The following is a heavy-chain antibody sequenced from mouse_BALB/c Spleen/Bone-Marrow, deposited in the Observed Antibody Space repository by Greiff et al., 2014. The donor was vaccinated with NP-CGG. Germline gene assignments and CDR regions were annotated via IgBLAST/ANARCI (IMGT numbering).Heavy chain of an antibody. CDR2: IYPGNVNT. CDR3: ARDDYAY. D-gene: IGHD2-4*01. CDR1: GYTFTSYY. Sequence: VQLQESGPELVKPGASVRISCKASGYTFTSYYIYWVKQRPGQGLEWIGWIYPGNVNTKYNEKFKGKATLTADKSSSTAFMQLSSLTSEDSAVYFCARDDYAYWGQGTPVTVSA. J-gene: IGHJ3*01. V-gene: IGHV1S56*01.